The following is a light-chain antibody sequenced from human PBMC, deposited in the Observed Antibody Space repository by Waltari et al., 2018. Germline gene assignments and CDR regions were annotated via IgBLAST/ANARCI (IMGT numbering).Light chain of an antibody. J-gene: IGKJ2*01. CDR2: GAS. CDR1: QTIRNN. Sequence: EIVMTQSPATLSVSPGDRATLSCRASQTIRNNLAWYQQKPGQAPSLLIYGASTRATVIPARCSGSGFGTQFTLTVSSLQSYYLSVYYCLHYVNFLYAFGHGTQLEFK. V-gene: IGKV3-15*01. CDR3: LHYVNFLYA.